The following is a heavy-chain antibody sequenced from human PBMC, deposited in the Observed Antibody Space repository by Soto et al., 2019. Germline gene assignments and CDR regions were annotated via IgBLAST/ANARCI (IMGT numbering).Heavy chain of an antibody. CDR1: GFTFTTSW. CDR2: INSDASST. V-gene: IGHV3-74*01. J-gene: IGHJ4*02. CDR3: ARAVDGSGSYSFDY. Sequence: PGGSLRLSCAASGFTFTTSWINWVRQAPGKGLVWVSRINSDASSTSYADSVKGRFTISRDNVKNTLYLQMNSLRTEDTAVYYCARAVDGSGSYSFDYWGQGTLVTVSS. D-gene: IGHD3-10*01.